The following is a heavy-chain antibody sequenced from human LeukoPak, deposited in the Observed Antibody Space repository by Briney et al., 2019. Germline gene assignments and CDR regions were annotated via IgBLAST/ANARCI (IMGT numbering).Heavy chain of an antibody. J-gene: IGHJ3*02. CDR1: GGTFSSYG. CDR3: ARDRDSSSWYDAFDI. V-gene: IGHV1-69*01. D-gene: IGHD6-13*01. Sequence: GASVTVSCKASGGTFSSYGMSWVRQAPGQGLEWMGGIIPIFGTANYAQKFQGRVTITADESTSTAYMELSSLRSEDTAVYYCARDRDSSSWYDAFDIWGQGTMVTVSS. CDR2: IIPIFGTA.